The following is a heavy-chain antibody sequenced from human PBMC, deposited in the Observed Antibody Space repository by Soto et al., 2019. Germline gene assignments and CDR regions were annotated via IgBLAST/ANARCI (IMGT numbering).Heavy chain of an antibody. D-gene: IGHD2-2*01. CDR1: GFPFSTYW. V-gene: IGHV3-74*01. J-gene: IGHJ4*02. CDR3: ASTYTSLFNFDY. Sequence: PRGSLSLSSAASGFPFSTYWMHWVRQAPGKGLVWVSRINSDGSSTYYADSVKGLFTISRDNSKNTLYLQMNSLRAEDTAVYYLASTYTSLFNFDYWGQGSLVTV. CDR2: INSDGSST.